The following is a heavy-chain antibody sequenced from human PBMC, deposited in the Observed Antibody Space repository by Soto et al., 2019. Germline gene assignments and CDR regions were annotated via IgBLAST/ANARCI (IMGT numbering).Heavy chain of an antibody. CDR3: ARSLGGWYYFDY. D-gene: IGHD6-19*01. CDR2: TYYRSKWYN. CDR1: GSDGVGNRAA. J-gene: IGHJ4*02. Sequence: SRALSVTGTVSGSDGVGNRAALAWIRQSPSRGLEWLGRTYYRSKWYNDYAVSVKSRITINPDTSKNQFSLQLNSVTPEDTAVYYCARSLGGWYYFDYWGQGTLVTVSS. V-gene: IGHV6-1*01.